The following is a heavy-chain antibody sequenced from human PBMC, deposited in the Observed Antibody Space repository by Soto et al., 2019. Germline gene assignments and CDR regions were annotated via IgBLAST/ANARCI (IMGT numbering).Heavy chain of an antibody. J-gene: IGHJ2*01. V-gene: IGHV4-59*01. CDR1: GGSITDYY. CDR3: ARAFAGFGAYWYFDL. CDR2: GYHSVSI. Sequence: SETLSLTCTVSGGSITDYYWSWIRQPPGKALEWIGYGYHSVSIHYNPSLKARVTISVDTSENQFSLRLSSVTAADTAVYYCARAFAGFGAYWYFDLWGRGTLVTVSS. D-gene: IGHD3-16*01.